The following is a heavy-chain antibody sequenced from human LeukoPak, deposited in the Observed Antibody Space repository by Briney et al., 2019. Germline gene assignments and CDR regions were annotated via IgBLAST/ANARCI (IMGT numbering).Heavy chain of an antibody. CDR2: INSDGSGP. V-gene: IGHV3-74*01. D-gene: IGHD2-21*02. J-gene: IGHJ3*02. CDR1: GFTFSSYA. CDR3: ARGMTPIRNAFDI. Sequence: PGGALRLSCAASGFTFSSYAMHWVRQAPGKGLVWVSKINSDGSGPNYAGSGTGRFTTSRDNAKNTLYLQMNSLKAEDTAIYYCARGMTPIRNAFDIWGQGTMVTVSS.